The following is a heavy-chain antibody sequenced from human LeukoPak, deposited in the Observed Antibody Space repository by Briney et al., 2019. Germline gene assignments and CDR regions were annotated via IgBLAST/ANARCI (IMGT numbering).Heavy chain of an antibody. J-gene: IGHJ4*02. CDR1: GFTFSSYA. CDR2: ISAGGST. D-gene: IGHD5-18*01. CDR3: AKLRSAGTAHYFDC. V-gene: IGHV3-23*01. Sequence: GGSLRLSCAASGFTFSSYAMNWVRQAPGKGLEWVSGISAGGSTEYADSVKGRFTISRDNSMDTLSLQMNSLRADDTAVYYCAKLRSAGTAHYFDCWGQGALVTVSS.